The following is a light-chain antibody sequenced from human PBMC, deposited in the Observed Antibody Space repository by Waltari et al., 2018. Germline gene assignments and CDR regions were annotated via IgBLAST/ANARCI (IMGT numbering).Light chain of an antibody. CDR3: QQYYGTPFT. J-gene: IGKJ3*01. V-gene: IGKV4-1*01. Sequence: DIVMIQSPDSLAVSLGERANIKCKSSQSVLYSSNEKNYLAWYQQKPGQPPKLLIYWASARESGVPDRFSGSGSGTDFTLTINSLQAEDVAVYYCQQYYGTPFTFGPGTRVDIK. CDR2: WAS. CDR1: QSVLYSSNEKNY.